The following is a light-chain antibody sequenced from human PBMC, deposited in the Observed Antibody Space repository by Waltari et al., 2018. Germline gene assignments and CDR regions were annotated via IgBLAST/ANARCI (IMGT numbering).Light chain of an antibody. Sequence: QSALTQPRSASGSPGQSVTISCTGTSSDVGGYDYVSWYQHHPGKAPKLMICDVTKRPSGVPDRFSGSKSGNTASLTIAGLQAEDEADYYCCSYAGSYNHVVFGGGTKLTVL. CDR1: SSDVGGYDY. CDR2: DVT. CDR3: CSYAGSYNHVV. V-gene: IGLV2-11*01. J-gene: IGLJ2*01.